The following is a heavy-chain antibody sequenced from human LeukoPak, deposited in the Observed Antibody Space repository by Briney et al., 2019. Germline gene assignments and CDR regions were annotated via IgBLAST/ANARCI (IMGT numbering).Heavy chain of an antibody. CDR3: ARTYYFGSGSYHFDY. J-gene: IGHJ4*02. Sequence: PSATLSLTCTVSGGSISSYYWSWIRQPPGKGLEWIGYIYSSGSTNYNPSLKSRVTISVDTSKNQFSLKLTSVTAADTAVYYCARTYYFGSGSYHFDYWGQGTLVTVSS. CDR2: IYSSGST. D-gene: IGHD3-10*01. CDR1: GGSISSYY. V-gene: IGHV4-59*08.